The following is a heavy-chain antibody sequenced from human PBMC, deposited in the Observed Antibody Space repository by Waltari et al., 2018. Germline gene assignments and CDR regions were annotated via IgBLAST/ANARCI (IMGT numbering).Heavy chain of an antibody. J-gene: IGHJ6*02. CDR1: GFTFSNYG. Sequence: QVQLVESGGGVVQSGKSLRLSCAASGFTFSNYGMNRVRQAPGKVLEGGTLISDNGHTEYCADSVKSRINISRDNFDNILSLQMNNLRGDDTAVYYCAKESNFGAGTYHYFYGIDIWGQGTTVTVSS. V-gene: IGHV3-30*18. CDR2: ISDNGHTE. CDR3: AKESNFGAGTYHYFYGIDI. D-gene: IGHD3-10*01.